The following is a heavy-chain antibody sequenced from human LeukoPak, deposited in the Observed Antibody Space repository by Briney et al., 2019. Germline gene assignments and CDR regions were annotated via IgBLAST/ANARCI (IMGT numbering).Heavy chain of an antibody. J-gene: IGHJ4*02. D-gene: IGHD3-16*02. CDR3: ARLLGPRYQEFSNFDY. CDR1: GGSFSGYY. CDR2: INHSGST. Sequence: SETLSLTCAVYGGSFSGYYWSWIRQPPGKGLEWIGEINHSGSTNYNPSLKSRVTISVDTSKNQFSLKLSSVTAADTAVYYCARLLGPRYQEFSNFDYWGQGTLVTVSS. V-gene: IGHV4-34*01.